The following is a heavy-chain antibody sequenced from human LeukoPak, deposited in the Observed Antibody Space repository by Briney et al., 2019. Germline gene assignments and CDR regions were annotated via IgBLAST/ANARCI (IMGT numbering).Heavy chain of an antibody. CDR1: GYTFTSYG. J-gene: IGHJ6*02. Sequence: ASVKVSCKASGYTFTSYGISWVRQAPGQGLEWMGWISAYNGNTNYAQKLQGRVTMTTDTSTSTAYMELRSLRSDDTAVYYCARDSGIEAAGRRMGYYYYYGMDVWGQGTTVTVSS. CDR2: ISAYNGNT. CDR3: ARDSGIEAAGRRMGYYYYYGMDV. D-gene: IGHD6-13*01. V-gene: IGHV1-18*01.